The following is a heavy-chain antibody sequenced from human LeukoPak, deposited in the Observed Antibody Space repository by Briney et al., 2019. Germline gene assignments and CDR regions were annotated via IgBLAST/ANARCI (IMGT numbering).Heavy chain of an antibody. CDR1: GFTFSTYA. J-gene: IGHJ4*02. V-gene: IGHV3-23*01. D-gene: IGHD3-10*01. CDR3: AKEYDGSGTYYFDY. Sequence: GGSLRLSCAASGFTFSTYAMSWVRQAPGKGLEWVAVISGSGGSTDYADSVKGRFTISRDNSKNTLYLQMSSLTAGDTAVYHCAKEYDGSGTYYFDYWGQGTLVTVSS. CDR2: ISGSGGST.